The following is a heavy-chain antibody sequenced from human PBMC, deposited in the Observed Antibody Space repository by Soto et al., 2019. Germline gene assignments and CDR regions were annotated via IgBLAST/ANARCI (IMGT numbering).Heavy chain of an antibody. CDR3: ARHWITMVRGVCHFDY. V-gene: IGHV4-34*01. D-gene: IGHD3-10*01. CDR1: GGSFSGYY. Sequence: SETLSLTCTVSGGSFSGYYWSWIRQPPGKGLEWIGEINHSGTTNYNPSLKSRVTISVDTSKNQFSLKLISVTAADTAVYYCARHWITMVRGVCHFDYWGQGTLVTVSS. CDR2: INHSGTT. J-gene: IGHJ4*02.